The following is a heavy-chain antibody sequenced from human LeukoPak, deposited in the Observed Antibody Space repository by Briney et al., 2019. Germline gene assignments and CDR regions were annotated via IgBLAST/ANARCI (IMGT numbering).Heavy chain of an antibody. D-gene: IGHD6-19*01. J-gene: IGHJ6*02. V-gene: IGHV1-18*01. CDR2: ISAYNGNT. Sequence: ASVKVSCKASGYTFTSYGISWVRQAPGQGLEWMGWISAYNGNTNYAQKLQGRVTMTTDTSTSTAYMELRSLRSDDTAVYYCAKSLAAIAVTDYYYYGMDVWGQGTTVTVSS. CDR1: GYTFTSYG. CDR3: AKSLAAIAVTDYYYYGMDV.